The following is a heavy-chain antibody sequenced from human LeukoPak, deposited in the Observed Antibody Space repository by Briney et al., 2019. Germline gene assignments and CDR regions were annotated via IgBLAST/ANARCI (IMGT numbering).Heavy chain of an antibody. CDR1: GGSFSGYY. Sequence: SETLSLTCAVYGGSFSGYYWSWIRQPPGKGLEWIGEINHSGSTNYNPSLMSRVTISVDTSKNQFSLKLSSVTAADTAVYYCAREAFVAHYYMDVWGKGTTVTVSS. V-gene: IGHV4-34*01. CDR3: AREAFVAHYYMDV. D-gene: IGHD2-15*01. J-gene: IGHJ6*03. CDR2: INHSGST.